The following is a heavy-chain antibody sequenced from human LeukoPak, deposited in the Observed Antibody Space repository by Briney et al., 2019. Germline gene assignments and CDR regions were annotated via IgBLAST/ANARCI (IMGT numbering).Heavy chain of an antibody. CDR3: AKDLSSGVDTYYFDY. V-gene: IGHV3-23*01. D-gene: IGHD5-18*01. CDR1: GFTFSSYP. J-gene: IGHJ4*02. Sequence: PGGSLRLSCAASGFTFSSYPMSWVRQAPGKGLEWVSAISDSGGSTYYADSVKGRFTISRDNSKNTLFLQMNSLRAEDTAVYYCAKDLSSGVDTYYFDYWGQGTLVTVSS. CDR2: ISDSGGST.